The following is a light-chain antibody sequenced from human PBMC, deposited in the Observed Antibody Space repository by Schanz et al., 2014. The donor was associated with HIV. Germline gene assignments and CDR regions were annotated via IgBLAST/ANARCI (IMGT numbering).Light chain of an antibody. Sequence: SVLTQPPSASVTPGQSVTISCSGGSSNIGSNSVYWYQQLPGTAPKLLIYKTSQRPSGVPDRFSGSKSGTSASLAISGLRSDDEAEFYCAAWDDSLSGWVFGGGTKLTVL. CDR2: KTS. J-gene: IGLJ3*02. CDR1: SSNIGSNS. CDR3: AAWDDSLSGWV. V-gene: IGLV1-47*01.